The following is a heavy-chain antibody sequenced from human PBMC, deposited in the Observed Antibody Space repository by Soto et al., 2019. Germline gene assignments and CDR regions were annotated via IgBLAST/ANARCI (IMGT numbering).Heavy chain of an antibody. CDR2: ITSSSSYI. CDR3: ARDRHSGFDLEY. V-gene: IGHV3-21*02. J-gene: IGHJ4*02. CDR1: GFTFDSYA. D-gene: IGHD5-12*01. Sequence: EVQLVESGGGLVKPGGSLRLSCAASGFTFDSYAMTWVRQAPGMGLEWVASITSSSSYIYYADSLKGRFTISRDNAKKPLFLQIYSLRADDTAVYYCARDRHSGFDLEYWGQGTLVTVSS.